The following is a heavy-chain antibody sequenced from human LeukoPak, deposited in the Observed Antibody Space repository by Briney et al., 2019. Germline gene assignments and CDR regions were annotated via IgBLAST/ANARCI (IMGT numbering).Heavy chain of an antibody. CDR1: GHTFTSYG. CDR2: ISAYNGNT. D-gene: IGHD6-19*01. CDR3: ARDQTSSGWFDY. Sequence: ASVKVSCKASGHTFTSYGISWVRQAPGQGLEWMGWISAYNGNTNYAQKLQGRVTKTTDTSTSTAYMELRSLRSDDTAVYYCARDQTSSGWFDYWGQGTLVTVSS. V-gene: IGHV1-18*01. J-gene: IGHJ4*02.